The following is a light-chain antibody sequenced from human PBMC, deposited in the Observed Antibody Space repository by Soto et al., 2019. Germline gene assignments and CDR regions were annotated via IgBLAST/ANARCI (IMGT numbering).Light chain of an antibody. CDR1: SSNIGAGYD. Sequence: QSVLTQPPPVSGAPGQRVTISCTGSSSNIGAGYDVHWYQQLPGTAPKLLIYGNSNRPSGVPDRFSGSKSGTSASLAITGLQAEDEADYYCQSYDSSLSGFYVFGTGNKVTVL. V-gene: IGLV1-40*01. J-gene: IGLJ1*01. CDR3: QSYDSSLSGFYV. CDR2: GNS.